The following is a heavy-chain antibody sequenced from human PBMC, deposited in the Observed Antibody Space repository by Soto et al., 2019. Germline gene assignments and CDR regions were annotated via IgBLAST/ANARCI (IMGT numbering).Heavy chain of an antibody. V-gene: IGHV4-59*01. D-gene: IGHD2-15*01. CDR3: AREERVFKGYCSGGSCPTSTFDP. CDR2: IYYSGST. Sequence: SETLSLTCTVSGGSISSYYWSWIRQPPGKGLEWIGYIYYSGSTNYNPSLKSRVTISVDTSKNQFSLKLGSVTAADTAVYYCAREERVFKGYCSGGSCPTSTFDPWGQGTLVTVSS. CDR1: GGSISSYY. J-gene: IGHJ5*02.